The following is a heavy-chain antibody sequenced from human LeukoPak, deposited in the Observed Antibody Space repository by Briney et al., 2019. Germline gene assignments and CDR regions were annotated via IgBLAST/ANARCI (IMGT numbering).Heavy chain of an antibody. CDR2: TYYRSKWYN. V-gene: IGHV6-1*01. J-gene: IGHJ2*01. CDR3: AREGPYDSSGYGGAYWYFDL. CDR1: GDSVSSNSAA. Sequence: SQTLSLTCAISGDSVSSNSAAWNWIRQSPSRGLEWLGRTYYRSKWYNDYAVSVKSRITINPDTSKNQFSLQLNSVTPEDTAVYYCAREGPYDSSGYGGAYWYFDLWGRGTLVTVSS. D-gene: IGHD3-22*01.